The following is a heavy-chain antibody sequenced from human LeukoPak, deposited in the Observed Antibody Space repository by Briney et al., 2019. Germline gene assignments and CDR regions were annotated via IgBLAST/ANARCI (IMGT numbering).Heavy chain of an antibody. V-gene: IGHV4-59*01. D-gene: IGHD3-22*01. CDR2: ISNIGST. Sequence: SETLSLTCTVSGGSIGSYYWSWIRQPPGKELEWIGYISNIGSTNYNPSLKSRVTISVDTSKDQFSLKLSSVTAADTAVYYCARGDDSSGYYYARKSYYFDYWGQGTLVTVSS. CDR1: GGSIGSYY. CDR3: ARGDDSSGYYYARKSYYFDY. J-gene: IGHJ4*02.